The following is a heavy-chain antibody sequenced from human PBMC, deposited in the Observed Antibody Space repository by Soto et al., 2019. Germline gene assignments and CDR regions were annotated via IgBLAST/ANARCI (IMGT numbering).Heavy chain of an antibody. CDR2: INAGNGNT. V-gene: IGHV1-3*01. CDR3: ARLVSYHDIFHPGPGAFDI. CDR1: GHTFTSYA. J-gene: IGHJ3*02. D-gene: IGHD3-9*01. Sequence: ASVKVSCKASGHTFTSYAMHWVRQAPGQRLEWMGWINAGNGNTKYSQKFQGRVTITRDTSASTAYMELSSLRSEDTAVYYCARLVSYHDIFHPGPGAFDIRGQGTMVTVSS.